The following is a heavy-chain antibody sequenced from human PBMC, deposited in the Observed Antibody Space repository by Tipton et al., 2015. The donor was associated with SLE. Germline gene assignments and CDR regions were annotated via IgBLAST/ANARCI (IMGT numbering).Heavy chain of an antibody. Sequence: TLSLTCAVYGGSFNGYYWSWIRQPPGKGLEWIGEITPSGSTNCNPSLKSRVTLSVDTSKSQFSLKLSSVTAADTAVYYCAGTVAAAGPFDYWGQGTLVTVSS. CDR3: AGTVAAAGPFDY. D-gene: IGHD6-13*01. CDR1: GGSFNGYY. J-gene: IGHJ4*02. V-gene: IGHV4-34*01. CDR2: ITPSGST.